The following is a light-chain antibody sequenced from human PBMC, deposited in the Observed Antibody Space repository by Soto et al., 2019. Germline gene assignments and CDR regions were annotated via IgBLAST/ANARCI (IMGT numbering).Light chain of an antibody. CDR2: SIN. Sequence: QSVLTQPPSASGAPGQRVTISCSGGTSNIGSNTVNWYQQLPGTAPKLLIYSINQRPSGIPDRFSGSKSGTSASLAISGLQSEDEADYYCAAWDDSLSGGVFGGGTKLTVL. V-gene: IGLV1-44*01. J-gene: IGLJ2*01. CDR3: AAWDDSLSGGV. CDR1: TSNIGSNT.